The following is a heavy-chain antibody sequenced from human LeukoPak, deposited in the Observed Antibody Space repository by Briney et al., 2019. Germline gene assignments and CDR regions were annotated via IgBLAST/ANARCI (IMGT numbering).Heavy chain of an antibody. CDR1: GGSISSYY. CDR2: IYYSGST. Sequence: PSETLSLTCTVSGGSISSYYWSWIRQPPGKGLEWIGYIYYSGSTNYNPSLKSRVTISVDTSKNQFSLKLSSVTAADTAVYYCASSAATYYSYFYYYMGVWGNGTTVTVSS. V-gene: IGHV4-59*01. J-gene: IGHJ6*03. CDR3: ASSAATYYSYFYYYMGV. D-gene: IGHD6-25*01.